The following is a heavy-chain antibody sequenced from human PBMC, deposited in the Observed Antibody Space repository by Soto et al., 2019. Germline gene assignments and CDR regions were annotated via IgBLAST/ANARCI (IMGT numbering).Heavy chain of an antibody. CDR2: ISYDGSNK. CDR3: AGRYDFWSGYYTGPDAFDI. V-gene: IGHV3-30*03. D-gene: IGHD3-3*01. Sequence: SLRLSCAASGFTFSSYGMHWVRQAPGKGLEWVAVISYDGSNKYYADSVKGRFTISRDNSKNTLYLQMNSLRAEDTAVYYCAGRYDFWSGYYTGPDAFDIWGQGTMVTVSS. CDR1: GFTFSSYG. J-gene: IGHJ3*02.